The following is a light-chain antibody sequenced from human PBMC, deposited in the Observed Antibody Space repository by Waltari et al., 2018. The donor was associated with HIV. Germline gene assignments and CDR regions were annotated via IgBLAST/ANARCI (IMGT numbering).Light chain of an antibody. V-gene: IGKV1-39*01. Sequence: DIRMTQSPLSLSASVGDRVIIACRASQTIGTYLNWYQQKPGNTPKLLIYTASTLQSGVPSRFSGGGSGADFTLTIHNLQHEDIATYYCQQTYSSRTFGQGTKVEIK. CDR1: QTIGTY. J-gene: IGKJ1*01. CDR2: TAS. CDR3: QQTYSSRT.